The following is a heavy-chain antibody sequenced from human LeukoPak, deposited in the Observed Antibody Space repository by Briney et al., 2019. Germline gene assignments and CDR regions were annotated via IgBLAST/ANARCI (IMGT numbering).Heavy chain of an antibody. CDR3: ARDRELGY. D-gene: IGHD3-10*01. J-gene: IGHJ4*02. Sequence: SETLSLTCAVYGGSFSGYYWSWIRQPPGKGLEWIGYIYNSGNTNYNPSLKSRVTISVDTSKNQFSLKLTSVTAADTAVYYCARDRELGYWGQGTLVTVSS. V-gene: IGHV4-59*01. CDR2: IYNSGNT. CDR1: GGSFSGYY.